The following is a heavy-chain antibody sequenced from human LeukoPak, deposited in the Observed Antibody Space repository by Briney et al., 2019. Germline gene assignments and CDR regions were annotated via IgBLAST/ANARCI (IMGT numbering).Heavy chain of an antibody. D-gene: IGHD2-8*01. CDR2: IYSDDRT. CDR1: GFTFDNYA. Sequence: GGSLKLSCAASGFTFDNYAMNWVRQAPGKGLEWVSVIYSDDRTYYADSVKGRFTISRHTSKKTLYLQMNSLRAEDTAVYYCAREVMAKRRAFDIWGQGTVVTVSS. V-gene: IGHV3-53*04. J-gene: IGHJ3*02. CDR3: AREVMAKRRAFDI.